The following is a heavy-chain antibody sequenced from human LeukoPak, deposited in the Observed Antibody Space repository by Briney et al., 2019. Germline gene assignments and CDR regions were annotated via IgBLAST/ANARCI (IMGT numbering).Heavy chain of an antibody. J-gene: IGHJ3*02. CDR3: ARRLRSSSSSGLWAFDI. V-gene: IGHV4-59*01. Sequence: SETPSLTCTVSGGSISNYYWSWIRQPPGKGLEWIGYMYYSGTTSYNPSLKSRVTMPVDTSNNHFSLKLSSVTAADTAVYYCARRLRSSSSSGLWAFDIWGQGTMVTVSS. CDR2: MYYSGTT. CDR1: GGSISNYY. D-gene: IGHD6-6*01.